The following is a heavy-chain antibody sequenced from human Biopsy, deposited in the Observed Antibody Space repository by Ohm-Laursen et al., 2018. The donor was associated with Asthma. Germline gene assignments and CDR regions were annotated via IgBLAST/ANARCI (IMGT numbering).Heavy chain of an antibody. CDR1: GAYIGSRDHH. Sequence: SDTLSLTCTVGGAYIGSRDHHWSWIRQSPGTGLEWIGFIFWSGTTHYNRSLERRLSISIDTTRNGFSMTLRSVTAADTAVYFCARVASYGDLYFGIDVWGPGTTVSVS. J-gene: IGHJ6*02. CDR3: ARVASYGDLYFGIDV. V-gene: IGHV4-30-4*02. D-gene: IGHD4-17*01. CDR2: IFWSGTT.